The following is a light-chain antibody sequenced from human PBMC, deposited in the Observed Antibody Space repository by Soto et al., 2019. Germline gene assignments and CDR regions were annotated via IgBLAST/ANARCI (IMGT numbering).Light chain of an antibody. J-gene: IGKJ2*01. CDR2: TAS. CDR3: QHSFNTPPYT. V-gene: IGKV1-39*01. Sequence: DIQMTQSPSSLSAVVGDRVSITCRSSQGIATYLNWYQQKPGKAPRPLIYTASTLESGVPSRFSGNGSVTDFTLTTSSVLPEDFATYYCQHSFNTPPYTFGQGTKLEI. CDR1: QGIATY.